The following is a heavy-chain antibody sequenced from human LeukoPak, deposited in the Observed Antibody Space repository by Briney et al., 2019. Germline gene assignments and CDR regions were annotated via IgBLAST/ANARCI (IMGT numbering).Heavy chain of an antibody. D-gene: IGHD3-10*01. CDR2: ISGSGGST. V-gene: IGHV3-23*01. J-gene: IGHJ4*02. CDR1: GFTFSSYS. Sequence: GGSLRLSCTASGFTFSSYSLNWVRQAPGKGLEWVSAISGSGGSTYYADSVKGRFTISRDNSKNTLYLQMNSLRAEDTAVYYCANLYYGSGTPQGYWGQGTLVTVSS. CDR3: ANLYYGSGTPQGY.